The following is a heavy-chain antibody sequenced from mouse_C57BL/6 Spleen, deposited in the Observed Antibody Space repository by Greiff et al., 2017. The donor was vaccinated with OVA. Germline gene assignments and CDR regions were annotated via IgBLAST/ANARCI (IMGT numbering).Heavy chain of an antibody. CDR3: ARDDGYRFAY. J-gene: IGHJ3*01. Sequence: QVQLQQSGAELVKPGASVKMSCKASGYNFISYWITWVKKRPGQGLEWIGDIYPGSGSTNYNEKFKSKATLTVDTSSSTAYMQLSSLTSEDSAVYYCARDDGYRFAYWGQGTLVTVSA. D-gene: IGHD2-3*01. CDR1: GYNFISYW. V-gene: IGHV1-55*01. CDR2: IYPGSGST.